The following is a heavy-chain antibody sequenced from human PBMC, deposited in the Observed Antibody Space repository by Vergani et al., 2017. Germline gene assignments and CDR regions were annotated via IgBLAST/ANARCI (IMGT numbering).Heavy chain of an antibody. J-gene: IGHJ3*02. D-gene: IGHD3-10*01. CDR3: AREAVLLWFGALWGAFDI. Sequence: QVQLVQSGAEVKKPGASVKVSCKASGYTFTRYGISWVRQAPGQGLEGMGWISAYNGNTNYAQKLQGIVTMTTDTYTSTAYMELRSLRSDDTAVYYCAREAVLLWFGALWGAFDIWGQGTMVTVSS. CDR1: GYTFTRYG. V-gene: IGHV1-18*01. CDR2: ISAYNGNT.